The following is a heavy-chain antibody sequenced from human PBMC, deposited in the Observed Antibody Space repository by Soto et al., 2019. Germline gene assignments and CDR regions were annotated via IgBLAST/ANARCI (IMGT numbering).Heavy chain of an antibody. Sequence: GGSLRLSCAASGFTFSSYWMHWVRQAPGKGLVWVSRINSDGSSTSYADSVKGRFTISRDNAKSTLYLQMNSLRAEDTAVYYCARDYDSSGPADYWGQGTLVTVSS. CDR2: INSDGSST. D-gene: IGHD3-22*01. J-gene: IGHJ4*02. CDR3: ARDYDSSGPADY. CDR1: GFTFSSYW. V-gene: IGHV3-74*01.